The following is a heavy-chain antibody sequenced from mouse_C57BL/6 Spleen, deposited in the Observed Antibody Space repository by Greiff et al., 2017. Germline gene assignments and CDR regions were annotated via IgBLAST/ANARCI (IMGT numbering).Heavy chain of an antibody. CDR1: GLTFSSYA. Sequence: EVQGVESGGGLVKPGGSLKLSCAASGLTFSSYAMSWVRQTPEKRLEWVATISDGGSYTYYPDNVKGRCTITRDNDKNNLYLLMSQLKSEDTDMYYCARDRDDYHWYFDVWGTGTTVTVSA. V-gene: IGHV5-4*01. CDR3: ARDRDDYHWYFDV. D-gene: IGHD2-4*01. CDR2: ISDGGSYT. J-gene: IGHJ1*03.